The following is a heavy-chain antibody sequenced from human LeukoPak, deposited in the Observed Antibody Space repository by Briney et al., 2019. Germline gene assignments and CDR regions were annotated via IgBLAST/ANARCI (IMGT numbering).Heavy chain of an antibody. CDR2: IKQDGSEK. CDR1: GFTFSSYW. J-gene: IGHJ5*02. V-gene: IGHV3-7*01. D-gene: IGHD3-3*01. CDR3: ARGTPLTSGSFWSGINWFDP. Sequence: PGGSLRLSCAASGFTFSSYWMSWVRQAPGKGLEWVANIKQDGSEKYYVDSVKGRFTISRDNAKNSLYLQMNSLRAEDTAVYYCARGTPLTSGSFWSGINWFDPWGQGTLVTVSS.